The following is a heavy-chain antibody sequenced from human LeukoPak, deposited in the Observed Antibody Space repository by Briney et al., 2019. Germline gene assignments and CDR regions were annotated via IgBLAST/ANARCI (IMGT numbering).Heavy chain of an antibody. D-gene: IGHD3-22*01. CDR2: IIPIFGTA. Sequence: SVKVCCKASGGTFITYAINWVRQAPGQGLEWMGGIIPIFGTANYAQKFQGRVTITTDESTSTAYMELSSLRSEDTAVYYCAALKKYYYDSSGYAFDYWGQGTLVTLSS. V-gene: IGHV1-69*05. J-gene: IGHJ4*02. CDR1: GGTFITYA. CDR3: AALKKYYYDSSGYAFDY.